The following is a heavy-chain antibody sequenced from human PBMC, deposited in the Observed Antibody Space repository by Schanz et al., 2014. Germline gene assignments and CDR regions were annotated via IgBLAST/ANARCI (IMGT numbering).Heavy chain of an antibody. CDR1: GFTFSSYA. D-gene: IGHD6-13*01. Sequence: EVQLVDSGGGLVQPGGSLRLSCAASGFTFSSYAMSWVRQAPGKGLEWVANIKKDGSEKYYVDSVKGRFTISRDNSKNTLYLQMNSLRAEDTAVYYCAKSQGSSFDSWGRGTLXTVSS. V-gene: IGHV3-7*03. CDR2: IKKDGSEK. J-gene: IGHJ2*01. CDR3: AKSQGSSFDS.